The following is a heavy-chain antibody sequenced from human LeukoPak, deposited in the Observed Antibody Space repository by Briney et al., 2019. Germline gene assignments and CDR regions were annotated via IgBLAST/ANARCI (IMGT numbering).Heavy chain of an antibody. CDR2: VSGSGTSA. CDR3: ARAGVVMGVDY. V-gene: IGHV3-23*01. Sequence: GGSLRLSCAASGFTFSSYLMSWVRQAPGKGLEWVSGVSGSGTSAYYADSVKGRITISRDNSKNTLFLQMNSLRDDDTAVYYCARAGVVMGVDYWGQGTLVTVSS. D-gene: IGHD3-3*01. CDR1: GFTFSSYL. J-gene: IGHJ4*02.